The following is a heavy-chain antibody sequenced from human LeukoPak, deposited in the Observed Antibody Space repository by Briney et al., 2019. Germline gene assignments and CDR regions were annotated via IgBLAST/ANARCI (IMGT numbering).Heavy chain of an antibody. Sequence: PGGSVRLACEASGFTFSRFIMSWVRQAPGKGLEWVSSITSSSTYIYYADSVKGRFTISRDNAKNSLYLQMNSLRAEDTAVYYCTRDVFATVPAASYYYIDVWGKGTTVTVSS. D-gene: IGHD2-2*01. CDR1: GFTFSRFI. J-gene: IGHJ6*03. CDR2: ITSSSTYI. V-gene: IGHV3-21*01. CDR3: TRDVFATVPAASYYYIDV.